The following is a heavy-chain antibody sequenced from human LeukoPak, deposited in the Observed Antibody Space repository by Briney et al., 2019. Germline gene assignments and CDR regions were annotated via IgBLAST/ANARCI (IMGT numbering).Heavy chain of an antibody. CDR2: IYSGGST. V-gene: IGHV3-53*01. D-gene: IGHD6-19*01. CDR3: ARNGQWLDGYYFDY. J-gene: IGHJ4*02. CDR1: GFTVSSNY. Sequence: GGSLRLSCAASGFTVSSNYMSWVRQAPGKGLEWVSVIYSGGSTYYADSVKGRFTISRDNSKNTLYLQMNSLRAEDTAVYYCARNGQWLDGYYFDYWGQGTLVTVSS.